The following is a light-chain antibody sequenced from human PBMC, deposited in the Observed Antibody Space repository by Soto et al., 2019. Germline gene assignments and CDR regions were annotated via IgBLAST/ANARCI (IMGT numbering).Light chain of an antibody. CDR1: QSVSSSY. CDR3: QQYGSSPGYT. V-gene: IGKV3-20*01. J-gene: IGKJ2*01. CDR2: GAS. Sequence: EIVLTQSPGTLSLSPGERATLSCRASQSVSSSYLAWYQQKPGQAPRLLIYGASSRATGTPDRFSGSGSGTDFTLTISILEPEDFAVYYCQQYGSSPGYTFGQGTKLEIK.